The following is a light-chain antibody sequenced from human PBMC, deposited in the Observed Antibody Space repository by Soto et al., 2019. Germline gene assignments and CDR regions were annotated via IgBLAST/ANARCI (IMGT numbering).Light chain of an antibody. J-gene: IGLJ1*01. CDR3: SSYTSSSTFF. CDR2: DVS. V-gene: IGLV2-14*01. CDR1: SSDVGGYNY. Sequence: QSALTQPASVSWSPGQSITISCTGTSSDVGGYNYVSWYQQHPGKAPKLMIYDVSNRPSGVSNRFSGSKSGNTASLTISGLQAEDEADYYCSSYTSSSTFFFGTGTKVTVL.